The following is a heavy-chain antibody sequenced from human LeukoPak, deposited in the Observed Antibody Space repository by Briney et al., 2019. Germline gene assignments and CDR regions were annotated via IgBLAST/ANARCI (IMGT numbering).Heavy chain of an antibody. CDR2: IIPILGIA. CDR3: ARDPGTNDSPEDLGY. J-gene: IGHJ4*02. D-gene: IGHD1-14*01. Sequence: SVKVSCKASGGTFSSYAISWVRQAPGQGLEWMGRIIPILGIANYAQKFQGRVTITADKSTSTAYMELSSLRSEDTAVYYCARDPGTNDSPEDLGYWGQGTLVTVSS. V-gene: IGHV1-69*04. CDR1: GGTFSSYA.